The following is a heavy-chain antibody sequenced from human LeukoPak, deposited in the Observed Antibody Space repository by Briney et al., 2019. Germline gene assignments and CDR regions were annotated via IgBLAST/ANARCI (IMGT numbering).Heavy chain of an antibody. CDR3: ARMQKDKDYYYGMDV. CDR2: ISTYNGNT. V-gene: IGHV1-18*04. J-gene: IGHJ6*04. CDR1: GYTFTSYG. Sequence: ASVKVSCKASGYTFTSYGISWVRQAPGQGLEWMGWISTYNGNTNYAQKLQGRVTMTTDTSKSTAYMELRSLRSDDTAVYYCARMQKDKDYYYGMDVWGKGTTVTVSS.